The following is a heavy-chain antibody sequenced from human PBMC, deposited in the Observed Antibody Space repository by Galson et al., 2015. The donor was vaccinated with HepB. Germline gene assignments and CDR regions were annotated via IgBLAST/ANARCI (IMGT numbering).Heavy chain of an antibody. V-gene: IGHV3-48*04. D-gene: IGHD5-12*01. Sequence: SLRLSCAASGFTFSSYSMNWVRQAPGKGLEWVSYISSSSSTIYYADSVKGRFTISRDNAKNSLYLQMNSLRAEDTAAYYCASPWSGYGMGAFDIWGQGTMVTVSS. J-gene: IGHJ3*02. CDR1: GFTFSSYS. CDR2: ISSSSSTI. CDR3: ASPWSGYGMGAFDI.